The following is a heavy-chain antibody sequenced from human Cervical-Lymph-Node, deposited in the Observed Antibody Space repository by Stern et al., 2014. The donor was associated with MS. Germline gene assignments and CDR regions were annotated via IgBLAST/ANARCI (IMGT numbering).Heavy chain of an antibody. D-gene: IGHD3-16*01. Sequence: VQLVESGPGLVKPSQTLSLTCNVSGGFIRTGGYYWDWIRQPPGKGLEWIGHVDYTGRTNYSPSLESRVTISLDTFKNQFSLNLNSATVADTAVYYCAKIRLGDGSVSWGQGTPVTVSS. CDR1: GGFIRTGGYY. CDR2: VDYTGRT. V-gene: IGHV4-31*03. CDR3: AKIRLGDGSVS. J-gene: IGHJ1*01.